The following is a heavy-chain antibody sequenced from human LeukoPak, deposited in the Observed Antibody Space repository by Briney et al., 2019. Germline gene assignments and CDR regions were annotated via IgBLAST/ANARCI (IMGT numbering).Heavy chain of an antibody. CDR3: ARGSGYYDSSGYYYQYYFDY. CDR2: ISRSSSYI. V-gene: IGHV3-21*01. D-gene: IGHD3-22*01. CDR1: GFTFSSYS. J-gene: IGHJ4*02. Sequence: GGSLRLSCAASGFTFSSYSMNWVRQAPGKGLEWVSSISRSSSYIYYADSVKGRFTISRDNAKNSLYLQMNSLRAEDTAVYYCARGSGYYDSSGYYYQYYFDYWGQGTLVTVSS.